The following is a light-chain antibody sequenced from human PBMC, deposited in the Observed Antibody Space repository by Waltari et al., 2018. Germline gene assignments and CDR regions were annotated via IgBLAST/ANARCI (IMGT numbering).Light chain of an antibody. CDR3: QQYGSSPWT. CDR1: QSVSSSY. CDR2: GAS. V-gene: IGKV3-20*01. Sequence: EIVLTHSPGTLSLSPGERATLSCRASQSVSSSYLAWYQQKPGQAPRLLIYGASSRFTGIPDRFSGSGSGTDFTLTISRLEPEDFAVYYCQQYGSSPWTFGQGTKVEIK. J-gene: IGKJ1*01.